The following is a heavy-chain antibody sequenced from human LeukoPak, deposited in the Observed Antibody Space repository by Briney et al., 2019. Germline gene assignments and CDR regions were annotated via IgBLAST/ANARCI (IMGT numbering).Heavy chain of an antibody. CDR1: GYTFTSYG. J-gene: IGHJ2*01. V-gene: IGHV1-46*01. CDR3: ARPRALEWYFDL. CDR2: INPSGGST. Sequence: ASVKVSCKASGYTFTSYGISWVRQAPGQGLEWMGIINPSGGSTSYAQKFQGRVTMTRDTSTSTVYMELSSLRSEDTAVYYCARPRALEWYFDLWGRGTLVTVSS.